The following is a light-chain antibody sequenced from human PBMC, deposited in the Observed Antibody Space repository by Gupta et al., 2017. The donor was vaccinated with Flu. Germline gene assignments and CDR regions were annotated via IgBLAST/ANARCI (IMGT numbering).Light chain of an antibody. CDR1: QRVLYSSNNKNY. J-gene: IGKJ1*01. CDR2: WAS. V-gene: IGKV4-1*01. Sequence: DIVMTQSPDSLAVSLGERATINCKSSQRVLYSSNNKNYLAWYQQKPGQPPKLLIYWASTRESGVPDRFSGSGSGTDFTLTISSLQAEDVAVYYCQQYDNTPPAFGQGTKVEIK. CDR3: QQYDNTPPA.